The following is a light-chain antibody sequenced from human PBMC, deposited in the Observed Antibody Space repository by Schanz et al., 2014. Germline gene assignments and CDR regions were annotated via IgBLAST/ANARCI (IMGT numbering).Light chain of an antibody. CDR1: TSDVGGYNY. V-gene: IGLV2-14*01. J-gene: IGLJ3*02. CDR3: CSFTSRSTWV. Sequence: QSALTQPASVSGSPGQSITISCTGTTSDVGGYNYVSWYQQHPGKAPKLMIYEVNKRPSGVSNRFSGSKSGNTASLLISGLQSDDEADYYCCSFTSRSTWVFGVGTKLTVL. CDR2: EVN.